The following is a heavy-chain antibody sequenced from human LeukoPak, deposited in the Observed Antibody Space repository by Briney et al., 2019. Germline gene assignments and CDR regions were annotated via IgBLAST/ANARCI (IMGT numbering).Heavy chain of an antibody. CDR1: GGSISSSSYY. CDR2: INYSGRT. J-gene: IGHJ6*03. Sequence: PSETLSLTCSVSGGSISSSSYYWGWIRQPPGKTLEWIGSINYSGRTYYNPSLKSRVTIYVDTSKNQFSLELTSVTAADTAVYYCARHSFVAVAGTGPPNYYMDVWGKGTTVTVSS. D-gene: IGHD6-19*01. CDR3: ARHSFVAVAGTGPPNYYMDV. V-gene: IGHV4-39*01.